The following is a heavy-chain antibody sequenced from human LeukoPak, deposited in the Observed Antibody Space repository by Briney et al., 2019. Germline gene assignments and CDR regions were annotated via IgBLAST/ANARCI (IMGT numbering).Heavy chain of an antibody. Sequence: SETLSLTCAVSGGSISSYYWSWMRQPPGKGLEYIGYIYYSGSTNYNPSLKSRVTISVDTSKNQFSLKLSAVTAADTAVYYCARLVRTYDYDSSGYYWDYWGQGTLVTVSS. D-gene: IGHD3-22*01. CDR1: GGSISSYY. CDR2: IYYSGST. J-gene: IGHJ4*02. V-gene: IGHV4-59*08. CDR3: ARLVRTYDYDSSGYYWDY.